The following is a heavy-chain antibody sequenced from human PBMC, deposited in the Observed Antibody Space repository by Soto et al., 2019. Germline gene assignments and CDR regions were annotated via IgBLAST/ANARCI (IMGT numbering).Heavy chain of an antibody. CDR2: IGGSGGNI. CDR3: ARVASDYINSVDN. D-gene: IGHD4-4*01. V-gene: IGHV3-23*01. CDR1: GFTFNAYA. J-gene: IGHJ4*02. Sequence: EVQLLESGGGLVQPGGSLRLSCAASGFTFNAYAMTWVRQAPGKGLEWVSAIGGSGGNIYYADSVRGRFTISRDNSKDTVDMQMNSLRVEDTAVYYCARVASDYINSVDNWGQGILVTVSS.